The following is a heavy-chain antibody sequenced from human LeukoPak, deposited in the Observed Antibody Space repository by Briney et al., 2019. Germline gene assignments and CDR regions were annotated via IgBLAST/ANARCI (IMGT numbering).Heavy chain of an antibody. Sequence: SVKVSCKASGGTFSSYAISWVRQAPGQGLEWMGGIIPIFGTANYAQKFQGRVTITTDESTSTAYMELSSLRSEDTAVYYCAGGYCSSTSCPEYFQHWGQGTLVTVSS. J-gene: IGHJ1*01. V-gene: IGHV1-69*05. CDR1: GGTFSSYA. CDR2: IIPIFGTA. CDR3: AGGYCSSTSCPEYFQH. D-gene: IGHD2-2*01.